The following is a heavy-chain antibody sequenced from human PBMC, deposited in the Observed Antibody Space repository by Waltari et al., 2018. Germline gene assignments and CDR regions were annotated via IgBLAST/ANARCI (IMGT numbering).Heavy chain of an antibody. J-gene: IGHJ3*02. V-gene: IGHV4-38-2*02. Sequence: QLQLQESGPGLVKPSETLSLTCAVSGYSISSGDYWGWIRQPPGKGLEWIGSIYHSGSTYYNPSLKSRDTISVDTSKNQFSLKLSSVTAADTAVYYCARDSWNDGFDIWGQGTMVTVSS. CDR1: GYSISSGDY. CDR3: ARDSWNDGFDI. CDR2: IYHSGST. D-gene: IGHD1-1*01.